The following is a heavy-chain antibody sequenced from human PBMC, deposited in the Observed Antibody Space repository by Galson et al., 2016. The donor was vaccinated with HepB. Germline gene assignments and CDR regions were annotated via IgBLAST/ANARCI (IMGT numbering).Heavy chain of an antibody. Sequence: SLRLSCAASGFTFGSYWMLWVRQAPGKGLVWVSRINGDGSSRSYADSVKGRFTISRDNAENTLFLQMNSLGAEDTAVYYCARDRGRGYSYGYPDYWGQGSLVTVSS. CDR1: GFTFGSYW. V-gene: IGHV3-74*01. CDR2: INGDGSSR. J-gene: IGHJ4*02. D-gene: IGHD5-18*01. CDR3: ARDRGRGYSYGYPDY.